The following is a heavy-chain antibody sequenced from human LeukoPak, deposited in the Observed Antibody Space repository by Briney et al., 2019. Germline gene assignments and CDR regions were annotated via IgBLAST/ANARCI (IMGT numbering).Heavy chain of an antibody. CDR3: ARDERGYYYSGAFFGAIDF. J-gene: IGHJ4*02. D-gene: IGHD3-22*01. CDR2: LWYDGSNK. Sequence: GGSLRLSCAASGFTFNSYAMHWVRQAPGKGLEWVAFLWYDGSNKYYADSVKGRFTASRDNSKNTVYLQMNSLRAEDTAVYYCARDERGYYYSGAFFGAIDFWGQGTLVTVSS. CDR1: GFTFNSYA. V-gene: IGHV3-33*01.